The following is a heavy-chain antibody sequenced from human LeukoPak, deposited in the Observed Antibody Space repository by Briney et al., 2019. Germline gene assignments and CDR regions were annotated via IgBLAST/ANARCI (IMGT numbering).Heavy chain of an antibody. CDR3: ARDGGSSWYFDY. CDR1: GFTFTNNF. CDR2: ISSSGNTT. D-gene: IGHD6-13*01. J-gene: IGHJ4*02. Sequence: GGSLRLSCAASGFTFTNNFMSWVRQAPGKGLEWVSYISSSGNTTYHADSVKGRFTISRDNAKNSLYLQMSSLRAEDTAVYYCARDGGSSWYFDYWGQGTLVTVSS. V-gene: IGHV3-11*04.